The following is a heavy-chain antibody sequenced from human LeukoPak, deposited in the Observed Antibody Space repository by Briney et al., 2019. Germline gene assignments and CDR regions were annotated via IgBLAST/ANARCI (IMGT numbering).Heavy chain of an antibody. Sequence: SVKVSCKASGGTFSSYAISWVRQAPGQGLEWMGGIIPIFGTANYAQKFQGRVTITADESTSTAYMELSSLRSEDTAVYYCAIGYYDSSGYYLRAFDIWGQGTMVTVSS. J-gene: IGHJ3*02. CDR1: GGTFSSYA. CDR2: IIPIFGTA. CDR3: AIGYYDSSGYYLRAFDI. V-gene: IGHV1-69*13. D-gene: IGHD3-22*01.